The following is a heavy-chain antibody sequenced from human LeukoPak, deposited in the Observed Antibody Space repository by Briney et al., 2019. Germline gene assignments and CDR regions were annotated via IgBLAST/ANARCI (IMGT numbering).Heavy chain of an antibody. D-gene: IGHD3-16*01. V-gene: IGHV3-30*04. J-gene: IGHJ4*02. CDR3: ARDSYGFDY. Sequence: PGRSLRLSCAASGFTFSSYAMHCVRQAPGKGLEWVAVISYDGSNKYYADSVKGRFTISRDNSKNTLYLQMNSLRAEDTAVYYCARDSYGFDYWGQGTLVTVSS. CDR1: GFTFSSYA. CDR2: ISYDGSNK.